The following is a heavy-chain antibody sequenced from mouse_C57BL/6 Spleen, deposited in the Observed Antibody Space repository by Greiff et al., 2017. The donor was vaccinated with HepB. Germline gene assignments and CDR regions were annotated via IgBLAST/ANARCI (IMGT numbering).Heavy chain of an antibody. CDR2: ISNLAYSI. V-gene: IGHV5-15*01. J-gene: IGHJ1*03. CDR1: GFTFSDYG. Sequence: EVQLVESGGGLVQPGGSLKLSCAASGFTFSDYGMAWVRQAPRKGPEWVAFISNLAYSIYYADTVTGRFTISRENAKNTLYLEMSSLRSEDTAMYYCARQDYGNYGGYFDVWGTGTTVTVSS. D-gene: IGHD2-1*01. CDR3: ARQDYGNYGGYFDV.